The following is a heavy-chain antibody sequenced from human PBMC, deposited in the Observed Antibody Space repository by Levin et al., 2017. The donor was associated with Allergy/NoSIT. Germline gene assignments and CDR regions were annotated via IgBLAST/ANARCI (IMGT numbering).Heavy chain of an antibody. Sequence: GGSLRLSCAASGFSFNNFAMHWVRQAPGKGLEWVATVWYEGVTKYYADSVRGRFTISRDNSKDTVYLQMQSLRADDTAVYYCARELGFLQFLSGGLDVWGQGTAVTVSS. CDR1: GFSFNNFA. CDR2: VWYEGVTK. CDR3: ARELGFLQFLSGGLDV. D-gene: IGHD3-3*01. J-gene: IGHJ6*02. V-gene: IGHV3-33*01.